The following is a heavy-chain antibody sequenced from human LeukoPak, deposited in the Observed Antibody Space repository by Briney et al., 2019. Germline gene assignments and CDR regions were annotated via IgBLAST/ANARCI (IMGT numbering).Heavy chain of an antibody. V-gene: IGHV1-69*05. J-gene: IGHJ5*02. CDR1: GGTFSSYA. CDR3: ARSYSNYGTRGWFDP. Sequence: SVKVSCKASGGTFSSYAISWVRQAPGQGLEWMGGIIPIFGTANYAQKFQGRVTITTDESTSTAYMELSSLRSEDTAVYYCARSYSNYGTRGWFDPWGQGTLVTVSS. CDR2: IIPIFGTA. D-gene: IGHD4-11*01.